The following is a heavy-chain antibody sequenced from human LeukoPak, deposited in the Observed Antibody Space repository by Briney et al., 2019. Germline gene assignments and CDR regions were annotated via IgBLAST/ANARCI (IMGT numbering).Heavy chain of an antibody. CDR3: ARVTGYMIEDYFDY. D-gene: IGHD3-22*01. CDR2: IYYDGST. V-gene: IGHV4-59*01. CDR1: GGSISSYY. J-gene: IGHJ4*02. Sequence: SETLSLTCTVSGGSISSYYWSWIRQSPGKGLEWIGYIYYDGSTNYNPSLRGRVTISVDTPKNQFSLKLSSVTAADTAVYYCARVTGYMIEDYFDYWGQGTLVTVSS.